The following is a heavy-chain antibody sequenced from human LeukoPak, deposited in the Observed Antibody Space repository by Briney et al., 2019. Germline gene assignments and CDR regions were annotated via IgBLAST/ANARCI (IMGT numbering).Heavy chain of an antibody. CDR2: INHSGST. CDR3: ARVELIVGVTPQNFDY. CDR1: GGSFSGYY. J-gene: IGHJ4*02. Sequence: SETLSLTCAVYGGSFSGYYWSWIRQPPGKGLEWIGEINHSGSTNYNPSLKSRVTISVDTSKNQFSLKLSSVTAADTAVYYCARVELIVGVTPQNFDYWGQGTLVTVSS. V-gene: IGHV4-34*01. D-gene: IGHD1-26*01.